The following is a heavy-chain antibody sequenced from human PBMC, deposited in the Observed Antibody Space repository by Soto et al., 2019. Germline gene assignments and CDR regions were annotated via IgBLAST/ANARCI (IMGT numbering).Heavy chain of an antibody. Sequence: GGSLRLSCAASEFTFSNYAMSWVRQAPGKGLEWVSAISNGSGTTYYADSVKGRFTISRDNAKNSLYLQMNSLRAEDTAVYYCARSSGGSGKLWNYYGMDVWGQGTTVTVSS. J-gene: IGHJ6*02. V-gene: IGHV3-21*06. D-gene: IGHD3-10*01. CDR2: ISNGSGTT. CDR1: EFTFSNYA. CDR3: ARSSGGSGKLWNYYGMDV.